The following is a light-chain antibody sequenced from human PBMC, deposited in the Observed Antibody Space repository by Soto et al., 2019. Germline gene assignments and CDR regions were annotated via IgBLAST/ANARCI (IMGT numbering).Light chain of an antibody. CDR3: QQYNNWPRT. Sequence: IVLTQSPATLSLYQGERATLYCRASQSVSNSLAWYQQKPGQAPRLLIYGVSTRATGIPARFSGSGSGTEFTLTINSLQSEDFAVYYCQQYNNWPRTFGQGTKVDIK. CDR1: QSVSNS. J-gene: IGKJ1*01. CDR2: GVS. V-gene: IGKV3-15*01.